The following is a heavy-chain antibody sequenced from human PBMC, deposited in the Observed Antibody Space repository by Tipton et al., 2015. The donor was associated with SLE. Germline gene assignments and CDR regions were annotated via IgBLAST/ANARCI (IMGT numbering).Heavy chain of an antibody. CDR1: GVSVSDYY. Sequence: LRLSCSVSGVSVSDYYWSWIRQPPGKGLEWIGYIYYNGNTNSNPSLKSRVTMSVDTSKNQFSLKLTSVTATDTAVYFCAKGSTRADDYWGQGTLVTVSS. CDR2: IYYNGNT. D-gene: IGHD1/OR15-1a*01. CDR3: AKGSTRADDY. J-gene: IGHJ4*02. V-gene: IGHV4-59*02.